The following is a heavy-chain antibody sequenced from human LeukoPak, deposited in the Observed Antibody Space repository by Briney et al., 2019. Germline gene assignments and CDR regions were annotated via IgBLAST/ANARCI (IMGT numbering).Heavy chain of an antibody. D-gene: IGHD3-22*01. CDR3: ANSMISAFDI. CDR2: IRYDGSKK. V-gene: IGHV3-30*02. J-gene: IGHJ3*02. CDR1: GFNFNSYG. Sequence: GGSLRLSCAASGFNFNSYGMHWVRQAPGKGLEWVAFIRYDGSKKYYADSVKGRFTISRDNSKNTLYLQMNSLRAEDTAVYYCANSMISAFDIWGQGTMVTVSS.